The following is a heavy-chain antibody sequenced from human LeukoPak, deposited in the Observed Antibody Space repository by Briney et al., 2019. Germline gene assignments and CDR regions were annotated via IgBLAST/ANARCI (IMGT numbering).Heavy chain of an antibody. Sequence: ASVKVSCKASGYTFTNYEINWVRQATGQGLEWMGWMNPDSGDTAYAHKFQGRITMTRSTSITTAYMELSSLRSEDTAVYYCGRGLGTYDSRELTWPMISFWGQGTVVTVSS. CDR1: GYTFTNYE. CDR3: GRGLGTYDSRELTWPMISF. V-gene: IGHV1-8*01. D-gene: IGHD3-22*01. CDR2: MNPDSGDT. J-gene: IGHJ4*02.